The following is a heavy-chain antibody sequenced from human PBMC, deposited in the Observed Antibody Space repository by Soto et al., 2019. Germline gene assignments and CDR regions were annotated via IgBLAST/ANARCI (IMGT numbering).Heavy chain of an antibody. CDR2: IFYSGRSGST. CDR3: ARTALGWFDP. CDR1: GGSISSYY. D-gene: IGHD2-21*02. V-gene: IGHV4-59*01. Sequence: SETLSLTCSVSGGSISSYYWSWIRQPPGKGLEWIGYIFYSGRSGSTNYNPSLKSRVIISVDTSKNQFSLKMSSVTAADTAVYYCARTALGWFDPWGQGTLVTVSS. J-gene: IGHJ5*02.